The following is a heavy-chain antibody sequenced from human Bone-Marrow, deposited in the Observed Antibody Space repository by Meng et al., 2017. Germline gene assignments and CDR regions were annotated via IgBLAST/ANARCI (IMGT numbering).Heavy chain of an antibody. CDR3: ARGDGYNRYFDY. V-gene: IGHV4-30-2*01. D-gene: IGHD5-24*01. CDR2: ICHSGTA. Sequence: QLQLQESGSGLVKPSQTLSLTCADSGGSISSDNYPWSWIRQPPGKGLESIGYICHSGTAYYNPSLESRVTISVDRSKNQFSLKLSSVTAADTAVYYCARGDGYNRYFDYWGQGTLVTVSS. CDR1: GGSISSDNYP. J-gene: IGHJ4*02.